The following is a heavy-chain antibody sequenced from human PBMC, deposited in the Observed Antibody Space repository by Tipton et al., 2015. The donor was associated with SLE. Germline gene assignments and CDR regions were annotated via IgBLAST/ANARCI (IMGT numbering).Heavy chain of an antibody. J-gene: IGHJ3*02. CDR3: AREAFWSGYYEEGAFDI. V-gene: IGHV6-1*01. D-gene: IGHD3-3*01. CDR2: TYYRSKWYN. CDR1: GDSVSSNSAA. Sequence: GLVKPSQTLSLTCAISGDSVSSNSAAWNWIRQSPSRGLEWLGRTYYRSKWYNDYAVSVKSRIAINPDTSKNQFSLQLNSVTPEDTAVYYCAREAFWSGYYEEGAFDIWGQGTMVTVSS.